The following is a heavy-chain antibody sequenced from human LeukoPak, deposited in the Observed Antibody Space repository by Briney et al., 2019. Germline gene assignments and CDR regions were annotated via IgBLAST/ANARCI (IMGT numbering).Heavy chain of an antibody. CDR2: VNLDGSNI. CDR3: ARGGSYGDY. J-gene: IGHJ4*02. V-gene: IGHV3-74*01. D-gene: IGHD3-16*01. CDR1: GFTFSNYW. Sequence: QPGGSLRLSCAASGFTFSNYWMHWVRHVPEKGLVWVSRVNLDGSNIAYANSVKGRFTSSRDNAKNTLYLQMNRLRVEDTAVYYCARGGSYGDYWGQGILVTVSS.